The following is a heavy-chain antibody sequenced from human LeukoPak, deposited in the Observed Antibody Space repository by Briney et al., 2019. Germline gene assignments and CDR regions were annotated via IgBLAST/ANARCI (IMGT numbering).Heavy chain of an antibody. CDR3: ARLHCDSWSGSTPSYYFDY. J-gene: IGHJ4*02. D-gene: IGHD3-3*01. CDR1: GYTFTGYY. Sequence: ASVKVSCKASGYTFTGYYMHWVRQAPGQGLEWMGWINPNSGGTNYAQKFQGRVTMTRDTSISTAYMELSRLRSDDTAVYYCARLHCDSWSGSTPSYYFDYWGQGTLVTVSS. V-gene: IGHV1-2*02. CDR2: INPNSGGT.